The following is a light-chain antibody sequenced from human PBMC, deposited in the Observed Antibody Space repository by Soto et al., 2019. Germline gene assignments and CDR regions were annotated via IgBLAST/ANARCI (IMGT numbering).Light chain of an antibody. CDR2: GAS. J-gene: IGKJ4*01. Sequence: EIVLTHSPATLSVSPGERATLSCRSSQSVSSNLAWYQQKPGQAPRLLIYGASNRAPGIPARFSGSGSGTHVPIPISGVQSEDFPVYYCQHCNNSPLTFGGGAKVEIK. CDR1: QSVSSN. V-gene: IGKV3-15*01. CDR3: QHCNNSPLT.